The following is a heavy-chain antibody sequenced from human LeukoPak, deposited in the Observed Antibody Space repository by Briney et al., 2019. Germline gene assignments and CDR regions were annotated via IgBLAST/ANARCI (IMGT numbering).Heavy chain of an antibody. J-gene: IGHJ4*02. CDR2: INSYGSST. V-gene: IGHV3-74*01. CDR3: ARAHPLDY. CDR1: GLTFSSHW. Sequence: GGPVRLPWAASGLTFSSHWMHWVPQAPGKGVVWVSRINSYGSSTSYADPVKGRFTSSSDNPKNTLYLQMNSLRVEDTAFYYCARAHPLDYWGQGTLVTVSS.